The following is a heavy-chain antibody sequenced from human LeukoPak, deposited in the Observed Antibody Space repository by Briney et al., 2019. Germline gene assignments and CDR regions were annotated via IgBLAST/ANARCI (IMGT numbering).Heavy chain of an antibody. V-gene: IGHV3-23*01. Sequence: GGSLRLSCAASGFTVNTNYMSWVRQAPGKGLEWVSASTGSGGTTYYADTVMGRFTISRDNSKNTLYLQMNSLRAEDTAVYYCAKLQSDGLRTYYGMDVWGQGTTVTVSS. CDR3: AKLQSDGLRTYYGMDV. J-gene: IGHJ6*02. CDR2: STGSGGTT. CDR1: GFTVNTNY. D-gene: IGHD4-17*01.